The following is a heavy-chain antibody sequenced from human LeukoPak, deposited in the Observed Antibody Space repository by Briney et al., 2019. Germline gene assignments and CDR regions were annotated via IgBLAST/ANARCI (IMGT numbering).Heavy chain of an antibody. J-gene: IGHJ3*02. V-gene: IGHV1-8*01. D-gene: IGHD2-15*01. CDR3: ASSVPDCSGGSCYPHDAFDI. CDR1: GYTFTSYD. CDR2: MNPSSGNT. Sequence: GASVKVSCKASGYTFTSYDINWVRQATGQGLEWMGWMNPSSGNTGYAQKFQGRVTMTRNTSISTAYMELSSLRSEDTAVYYCASSVPDCSGGSCYPHDAFDIWGQGTMVTVSS.